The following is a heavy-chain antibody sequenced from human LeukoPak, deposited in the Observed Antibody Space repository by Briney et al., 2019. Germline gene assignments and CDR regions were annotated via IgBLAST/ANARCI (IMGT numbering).Heavy chain of an antibody. CDR3: ARGYYDSSGYSPIDY. D-gene: IGHD3-22*01. J-gene: IGHJ4*02. CDR2: ISSSGSTI. V-gene: IGHV3-48*04. Sequence: GGSLRLSCAASGFTFSSYGMNWVRQAPGKGLEWVSYISSSGSTIYYADSVKGQFTISRDNAKNSLYLQMNSLRAEDTAVYYCARGYYDSSGYSPIDYWGQGTLVTVSS. CDR1: GFTFSSYG.